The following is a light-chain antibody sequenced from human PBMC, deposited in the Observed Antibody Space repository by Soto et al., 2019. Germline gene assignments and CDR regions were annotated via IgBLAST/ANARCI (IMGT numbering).Light chain of an antibody. J-gene: IGKJ3*01. CDR2: DAS. CDR1: QSISSW. Sequence: DIQMTQSPSTLSASVGDRVTITCRASQSISSWLAWYQQKPGKAPKLLIYDASSLESGVPSRFSGSGSGTEFTLTISSLQPDDFATYYCQQLNSYPSITFGPGTTVDVK. CDR3: QQLNSYPSIT. V-gene: IGKV1-5*01.